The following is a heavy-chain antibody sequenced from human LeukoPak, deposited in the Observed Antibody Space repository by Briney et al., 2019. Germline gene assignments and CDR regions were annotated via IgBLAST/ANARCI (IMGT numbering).Heavy chain of an antibody. CDR3: ARGLGTYDSSELTWPMISF. V-gene: IGHV1-8*01. Sequence: ASVKVSCKASGYTFTSYEINWVRQATGQGLEWMGWMNPNNGDTAFAQKFQGGITMTRSTSISTAYMELSSLTSEDTAVYYCARGLGTYDSSELTWPMISFWGQGTLVTVSS. D-gene: IGHD3-22*01. CDR2: MNPNNGDT. J-gene: IGHJ4*02. CDR1: GYTFTSYE.